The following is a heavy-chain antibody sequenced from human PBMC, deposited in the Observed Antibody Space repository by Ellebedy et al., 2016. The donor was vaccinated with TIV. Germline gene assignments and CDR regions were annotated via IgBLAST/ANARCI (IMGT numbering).Heavy chain of an antibody. CDR3: ARDVVVPAAYPGGWFDP. CDR2: INPSGGST. CDR1: GYTFTSYG. V-gene: IGHV1-46*01. J-gene: IGHJ5*02. Sequence: ASVKVSCXASGYTFTSYGISWVRQAPGQGLEWMGIINPSGGSTSYAQKFQGRVTMTRDTSTSTVYMELSSLRSEDTAVYYCARDVVVPAAYPGGWFDPWGQGTLVTVSS. D-gene: IGHD2-2*01.